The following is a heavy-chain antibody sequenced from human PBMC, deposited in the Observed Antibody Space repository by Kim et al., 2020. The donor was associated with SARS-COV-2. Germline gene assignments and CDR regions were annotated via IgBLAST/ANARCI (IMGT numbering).Heavy chain of an antibody. CDR2: INHSGST. Sequence: SETLSLTCAVYGGSFSGYYWSWIRQPPGKGLEWIGEINHSGSTNYNPSLKSRVTISVDTSKNQFSLKLSSVTAADTAVYYCARAGKHMVRGVMGWFDPWGQGTLVTVSS. D-gene: IGHD3-10*01. CDR3: ARAGKHMVRGVMGWFDP. CDR1: GGSFSGYY. V-gene: IGHV4-34*01. J-gene: IGHJ5*02.